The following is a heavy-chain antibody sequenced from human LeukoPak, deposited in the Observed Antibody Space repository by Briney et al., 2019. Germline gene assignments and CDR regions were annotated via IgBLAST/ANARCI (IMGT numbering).Heavy chain of an antibody. V-gene: IGHV3-30*02. J-gene: IGHJ4*02. CDR3: AKAIHSSSSGVVDY. D-gene: IGHD6-6*01. CDR2: IRHDGSNK. CDR1: GFTFSNYA. Sequence: PGGSLRLSCAASGFTFSNYAMHWVRQAPGKGLEWVTFIRHDGSNKYYAESVEGRFTISRDNSKNTLYLQMSSLRAEDTAVYYCAKAIHSSSSGVVDYWGQGTLVTVSS.